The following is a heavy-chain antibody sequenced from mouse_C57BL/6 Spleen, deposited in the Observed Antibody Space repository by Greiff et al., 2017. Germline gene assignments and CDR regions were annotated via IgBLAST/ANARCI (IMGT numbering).Heavy chain of an antibody. V-gene: IGHV1-80*01. CDR2: IYPGDGDT. Sequence: LQQSGAELVKPGASVKISCKASGYAFSSYWMNWVKQRPGKGLEWIGQIYPGDGDTNYNGKFKGKATLTADKSSSTAYMQLSSLTSEDSAVYFCAREKNYYGSSYVGWYFDVWGTGTTVTVSS. CDR1: GYAFSSYW. J-gene: IGHJ1*03. CDR3: AREKNYYGSSYVGWYFDV. D-gene: IGHD1-1*01.